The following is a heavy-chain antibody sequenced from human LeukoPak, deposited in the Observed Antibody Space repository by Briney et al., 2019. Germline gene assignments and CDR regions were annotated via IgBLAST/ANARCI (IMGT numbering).Heavy chain of an antibody. CDR2: INTNTGNP. V-gene: IGHV7-4-1*02. J-gene: IGHJ4*02. CDR1: GYTFTSYA. D-gene: IGHD6-19*01. Sequence: GASVKVSCKASGYTFTSYAMNWVRQAPGQGLEWMGWINTNTGNPTYAQGFTGRFVFSLDTSVSTAYLQISSLKAEDTAVYYCARGVDSSGWYQPGDYWGQGTLVTVSS. CDR3: ARGVDSSGWYQPGDY.